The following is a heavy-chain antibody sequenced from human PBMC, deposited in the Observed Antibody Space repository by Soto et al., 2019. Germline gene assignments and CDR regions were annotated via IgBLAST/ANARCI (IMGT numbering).Heavy chain of an antibody. Sequence: LSETLSLTCAVYGGSFSGYYWSWIRQPPGKGLEWIGEINHSGSTNYNPSLKSRVTISVDTSKNQFSLKLSSVTAADTAVYYCARVGAFGYCSSTSCYYPRNWFDPWGQGTLVTVSS. V-gene: IGHV4-34*01. CDR1: GGSFSGYY. CDR3: ARVGAFGYCSSTSCYYPRNWFDP. D-gene: IGHD2-2*01. CDR2: INHSGST. J-gene: IGHJ5*02.